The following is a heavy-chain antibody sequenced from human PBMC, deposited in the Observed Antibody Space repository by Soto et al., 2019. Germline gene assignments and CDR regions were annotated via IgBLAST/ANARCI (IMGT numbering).Heavy chain of an antibody. CDR1: GGSISSYY. J-gene: IGHJ5*02. Sequence: PSETLSLTCTVSGGSISSYYWSWIRQPPGKGLEWIGYIYYSGSTNYNPSLKSRVTISVDTSKNQFSLKLSSVTAADTAVYYCARVDKGDWFDPWGQGTLVTVSS. CDR2: IYYSGST. CDR3: ARVDKGDWFDP. D-gene: IGHD1-26*01. V-gene: IGHV4-59*01.